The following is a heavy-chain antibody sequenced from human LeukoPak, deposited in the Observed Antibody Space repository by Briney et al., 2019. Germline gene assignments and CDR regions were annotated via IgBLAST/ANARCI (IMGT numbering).Heavy chain of an antibody. J-gene: IGHJ4*02. CDR3: ARGDYDSSGYLFDY. CDR1: GFTFSSYE. D-gene: IGHD3-22*01. CDR2: IGSRDSTF. V-gene: IGHV3-48*03. Sequence: GGSLRLSCAASGFTFSSYEMNWVRQAPGKGLEWLSCIGSRDSTFYYRDSVKGRFTISRDNAKNSLYLQMNSLRAEDTAVYYCARGDYDSSGYLFDYWGQGTLVAVSS.